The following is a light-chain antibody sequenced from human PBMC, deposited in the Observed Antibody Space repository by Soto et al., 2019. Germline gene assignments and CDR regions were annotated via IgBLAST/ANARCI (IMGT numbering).Light chain of an antibody. CDR2: RND. J-gene: IGLJ3*02. V-gene: IGLV1-44*01. CDR1: RSNNGTNT. CDR3: AAWDDSLNGPWV. Sequence: QSVLTQPPSASGTPGQRVTISCSGRRSNNGTNTVNWYQQLPGTAPKLLIYRNDRRPSGVPDRFSGSKSGTSASLAISGLQSADEADYYCAAWDDSLNGPWVFGGGTKLTVL.